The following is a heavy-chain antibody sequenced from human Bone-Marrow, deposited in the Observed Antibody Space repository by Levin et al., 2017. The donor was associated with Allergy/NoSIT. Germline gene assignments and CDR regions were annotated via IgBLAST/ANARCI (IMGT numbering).Heavy chain of an antibody. CDR3: ARGYDYGDYAEAEDFYYCLDV. D-gene: IGHD4-17*01. J-gene: IGHJ6*02. CDR2: IKEDGSDK. V-gene: IGHV3-7*01. Sequence: GGSLRLSCVASGFSFSTYWMSWVRQAPGKGLEWVANIKEDGSDKYYVDSVKGRVTVSRDNAKNSLYLQMNSLRAEDTAVYYCARGYDYGDYAEAEDFYYCLDVWGQGTTVTVS. CDR1: GFSFSTYW.